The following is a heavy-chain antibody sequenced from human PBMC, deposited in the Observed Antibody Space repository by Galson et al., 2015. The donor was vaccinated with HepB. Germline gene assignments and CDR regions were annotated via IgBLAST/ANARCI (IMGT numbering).Heavy chain of an antibody. CDR3: TTVERAAAAHRPVYYYYMDV. Sequence: SLRLSCAASGFTFSNAWMSWVRQAPGKGLEWVGRIKSKTDGGTTDYAAPVKGRFTISRDDSKNTLYLQMNSLKTEDTAVYYCTTVERAAAAHRPVYYYYMDVWGKGTTVTVSS. CDR1: GFTFSNAW. J-gene: IGHJ6*03. V-gene: IGHV3-15*01. D-gene: IGHD6-13*01. CDR2: IKSKTDGGTT.